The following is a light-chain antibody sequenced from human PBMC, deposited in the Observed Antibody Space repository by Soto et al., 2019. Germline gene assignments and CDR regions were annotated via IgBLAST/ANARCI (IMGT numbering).Light chain of an antibody. CDR2: KAS. V-gene: IGKV1-5*03. CDR3: QQYNSYST. CDR1: QSISSW. Sequence: DIQMTQSPSTLSASVGDRVTITCRASQSISSWLAWYQQKPGKAPKLLIYKASSLQSGVPSRFSGSGSGTDFTLTISSLQPDDFATYSCQQYNSYSTFGQWTKLEIK. J-gene: IGKJ1*01.